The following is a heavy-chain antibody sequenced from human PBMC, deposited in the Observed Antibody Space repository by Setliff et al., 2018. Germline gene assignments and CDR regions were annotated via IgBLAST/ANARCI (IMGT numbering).Heavy chain of an antibody. Sequence: PGGSLRLSCAASGFTFDDYAMHWVRQAPGKGLEWVAVIWYDGSNKYYADSVKGRFTISRDNSKNTLYLQMNSLRAEDTAVYYCAKNFRLTPTDLNAFDIWGQGTMVTV. CDR2: IWYDGSNK. CDR3: AKNFRLTPTDLNAFDI. J-gene: IGHJ3*02. D-gene: IGHD3-9*01. V-gene: IGHV3-33*08. CDR1: GFTFDDYA.